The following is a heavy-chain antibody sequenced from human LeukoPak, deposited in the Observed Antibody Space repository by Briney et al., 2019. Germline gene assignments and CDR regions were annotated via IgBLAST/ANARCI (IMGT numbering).Heavy chain of an antibody. J-gene: IGHJ4*02. V-gene: IGHV3-30*18. CDR2: ISYVGTNI. Sequence: GGSLRLSCAASGFTFSRSGMHWVRQAPGKGLEWVAVISYVGTNIYYAASVKGRFSISRDNSKDTLYLQMNNLRAEDTAVYYCVKDRSSSWCFDYWGQGTLVTVSS. CDR1: GFTFSRSG. D-gene: IGHD6-13*01. CDR3: VKDRSSSWCFDY.